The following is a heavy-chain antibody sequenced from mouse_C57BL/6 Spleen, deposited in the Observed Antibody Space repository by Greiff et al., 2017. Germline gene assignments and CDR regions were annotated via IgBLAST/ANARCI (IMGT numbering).Heavy chain of an antibody. J-gene: IGHJ2*01. CDR1: GYTFTSYW. V-gene: IGHV1-74*01. Sequence: VQLQQPGAELVKPGASVKVSCKASGYTFTSYWMHWVKQRPGQGLEWIGRIHPSDSDTNYNQKFKGKATLTVDKSSSTAYMQLSSLTSEDSAVXYCAPQRGRGGYFDYWGQGTTLTVSS. D-gene: IGHD4-1*02. CDR3: APQRGRGGYFDY. CDR2: IHPSDSDT.